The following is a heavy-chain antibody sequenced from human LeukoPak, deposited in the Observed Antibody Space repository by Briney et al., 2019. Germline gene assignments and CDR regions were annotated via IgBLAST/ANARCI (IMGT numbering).Heavy chain of an antibody. CDR3: WGSYRYSDY. V-gene: IGHV3-48*03. D-gene: IGHD3-16*02. CDR1: GFTFSSYE. Sequence: GGSLRLSCAASGFTFSSYEMNWVRQAPGKGLEWVSYISSSGSNVIYADSVKGRFTISRDNSKNTLYLQMNSLRAEDTAVYFVWGSYRYSDYWGQGTLVTVSS. J-gene: IGHJ4*02. CDR2: ISSSGSNV.